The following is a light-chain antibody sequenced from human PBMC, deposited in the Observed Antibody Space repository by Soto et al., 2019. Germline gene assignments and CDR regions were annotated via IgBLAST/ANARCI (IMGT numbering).Light chain of an antibody. CDR1: QSISSY. CDR2: AAS. CDR3: QQGGNWPLT. J-gene: IGKJ5*01. Sequence: DIQMTQSASSLSASLGDRVTITCRASQSISSYLNWYQQKPGKAPKLLIYAASSLQSGVPSRFSGSGSGTDFTLTISSLEPEDFAVYYCQQGGNWPLTFGQGTRLEIK. V-gene: IGKV1-39*01.